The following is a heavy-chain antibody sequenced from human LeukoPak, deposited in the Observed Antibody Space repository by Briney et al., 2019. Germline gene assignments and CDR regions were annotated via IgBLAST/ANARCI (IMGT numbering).Heavy chain of an antibody. V-gene: IGHV3-30*04. CDR1: GFTFSNFA. CDR2: ISTDGTYK. D-gene: IGHD4-17*01. Sequence: QPGGSLRLSCAASGFTFSNFAMHWDRQAPGRGLGWVALISTDGTYKYYTNSVKGRFTISRDNSNNTLSLQMDTLRAEDTAVYYCARDHYGAYYFDYWGQGTLVTVSS. J-gene: IGHJ4*02. CDR3: ARDHYGAYYFDY.